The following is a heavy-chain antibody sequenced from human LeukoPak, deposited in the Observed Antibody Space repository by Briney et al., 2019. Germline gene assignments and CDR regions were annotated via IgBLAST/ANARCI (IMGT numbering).Heavy chain of an antibody. J-gene: IGHJ4*02. D-gene: IGHD3-9*01. Sequence: SVKVSCKASGGTFSSYAISWVRQAPGQGLEWMGGIIPIFGTANYAQKFQGRVMITADESTSTAYMELSSLRSEDTAVYYCARHLYYDILTGYYYFDYWGQGTLVTVSS. CDR1: GGTFSSYA. CDR2: IIPIFGTA. CDR3: ARHLYYDILTGYYYFDY. V-gene: IGHV1-69*13.